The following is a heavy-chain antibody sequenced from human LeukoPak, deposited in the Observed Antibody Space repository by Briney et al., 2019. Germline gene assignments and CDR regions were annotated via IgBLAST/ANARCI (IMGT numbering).Heavy chain of an antibody. Sequence: PSQTLSLTCAVYGGSFSGYYWSWIRQPPGKGLEWIGEINHSGSTNYNPSLKSRVTISLDTSKNQFSLKLSSVTAADTAVYYCARGRVSLDPWGQGILVTVSS. CDR1: GGSFSGYY. CDR2: INHSGST. V-gene: IGHV4-34*01. CDR3: ARGRVSLDP. J-gene: IGHJ5*02.